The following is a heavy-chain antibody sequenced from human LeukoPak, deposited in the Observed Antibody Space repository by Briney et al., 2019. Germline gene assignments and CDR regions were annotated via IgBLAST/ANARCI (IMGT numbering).Heavy chain of an antibody. V-gene: IGHV3-74*01. CDR3: ARERVVVTAIEDCYYGMDV. Sequence: GGSLRLSCAASGNYWMHWVRQAPGKGLVWVSHINSDGSSTSYADFVKGRFTISRDNAENTLYLQMNSLRAEDTAVYYCARERVVVTAIEDCYYGMDVWGQGTTVTVSS. CDR2: INSDGSST. J-gene: IGHJ6*02. D-gene: IGHD2-21*02. CDR1: GNYW.